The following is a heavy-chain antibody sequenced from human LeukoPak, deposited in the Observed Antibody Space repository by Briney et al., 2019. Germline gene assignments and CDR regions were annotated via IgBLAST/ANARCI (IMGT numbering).Heavy chain of an antibody. CDR2: IYIGGST. CDR1: GFTISSNF. CDR3: ASAGYGDYPYSY. V-gene: IGHV3-53*01. D-gene: IGHD4-17*01. J-gene: IGHJ4*02. Sequence: PGGSLRLSCAASGFTISSNFMSWVRQAPGKGLEWVSVIYIGGSTYYADSVKRRFTISRYNSKNTLYLQMKSLRAEDTAVYYCASAGYGDYPYSYWGQGTQVTVSS.